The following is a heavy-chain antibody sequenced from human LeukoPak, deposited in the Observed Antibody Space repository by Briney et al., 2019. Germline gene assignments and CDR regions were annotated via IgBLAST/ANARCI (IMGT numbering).Heavy chain of an antibody. Sequence: SETLSLTCAVYGGSFSGYYWSWIRQPPGKGLEWIGEINHSGSTNYNPSLKSRVTISVDTSKNQFSLKLSSVTAADTAVYYCASRIGLTTRSAFDIWGQGTMVTVSS. V-gene: IGHV4-34*01. D-gene: IGHD4-17*01. J-gene: IGHJ3*02. CDR2: INHSGST. CDR1: GGSFSGYY. CDR3: ASRIGLTTRSAFDI.